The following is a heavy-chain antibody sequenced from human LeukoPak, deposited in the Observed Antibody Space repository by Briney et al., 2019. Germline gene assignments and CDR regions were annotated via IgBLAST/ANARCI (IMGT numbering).Heavy chain of an antibody. CDR1: GGSISSRNW. CDR2: IYHSGST. Sequence: TTSGTLSLTCAVSGGSISSRNWWSWVRQPPGQGLEWIGEIYHSGSTNYNPSLKTRVTISVDKSKNQFSLKLSSVTAADTAVYYCATGGEQQLVELFDYWGQGTLVTVSS. V-gene: IGHV4-4*02. J-gene: IGHJ4*02. CDR3: ATGGEQQLVELFDY. D-gene: IGHD6-13*01.